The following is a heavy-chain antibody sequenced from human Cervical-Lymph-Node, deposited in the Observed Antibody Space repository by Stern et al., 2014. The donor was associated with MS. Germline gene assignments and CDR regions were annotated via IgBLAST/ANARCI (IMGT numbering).Heavy chain of an antibody. V-gene: IGHV4-59*01. CDR3: ARGYNWFDP. Sequence: QVQLQESGPGLVKPSETLSLTCTVSGGSISSYYWSWIRQPPGKGLEWIGDIYYSGSTNYNPSLMSRFTISVDTSKNQFSLKLISVTAADTAVYYCARGYNWFDPWGQGTLVTVSS. CDR2: IYYSGST. J-gene: IGHJ5*02. CDR1: GGSISSYY.